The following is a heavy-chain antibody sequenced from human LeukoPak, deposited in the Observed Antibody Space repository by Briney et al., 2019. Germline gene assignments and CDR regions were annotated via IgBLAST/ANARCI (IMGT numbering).Heavy chain of an antibody. V-gene: IGHV3-9*01. J-gene: IGHJ4*02. CDR3: AKDIGGRVATTGFDY. CDR1: GFTFDDYA. D-gene: IGHD5-24*01. Sequence: PGGSLRLSCAASGFTFDDYAMHWVRQAPGKGLEWVSGISWNSGSIGYADSVKGRFTISRDNAKNSLYLQTNSLRAEDTALYYCAKDIGGRVATTGFDYWGQGTLVTVSS. CDR2: ISWNSGSI.